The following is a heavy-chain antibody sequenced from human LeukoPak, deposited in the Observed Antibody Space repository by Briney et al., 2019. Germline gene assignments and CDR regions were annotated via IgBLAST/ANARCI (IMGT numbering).Heavy chain of an antibody. Sequence: SQTLSLTCTVSGGSISSGDYYSSWIRQPPGKGLEWIGYIYYSGITYYNPSLKSRVTISVDTSKNQFSLKLSSVTAADTAVYYCARQGIAARRSYYYGMDVWGQGTTVTVSS. CDR2: IYYSGIT. J-gene: IGHJ6*02. CDR1: GGSISSGDYY. D-gene: IGHD6-6*01. V-gene: IGHV4-30-4*01. CDR3: ARQGIAARRSYYYGMDV.